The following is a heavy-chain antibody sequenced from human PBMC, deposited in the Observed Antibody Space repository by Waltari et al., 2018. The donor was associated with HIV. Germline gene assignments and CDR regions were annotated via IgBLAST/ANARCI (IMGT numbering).Heavy chain of an antibody. CDR3: ATDFGGATDY. CDR2: MEPEGSWI. J-gene: IGHJ4*02. Sequence: ELKVVESGGGLVQPGGSLTHSCAASAITLGSYWMHWVRQAPGQGLVWVSRMEPEGSWINDADSVKGRFTISIDNAKNTLYLQMNSLRAEHTAIYYCATDFGGATDYWGQGALVTVSS. CDR1: AITLGSYW. V-gene: IGHV3-74*01. D-gene: IGHD2-21*01.